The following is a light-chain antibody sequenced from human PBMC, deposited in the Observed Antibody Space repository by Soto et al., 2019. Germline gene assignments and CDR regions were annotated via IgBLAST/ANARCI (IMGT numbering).Light chain of an antibody. V-gene: IGLV2-14*01. CDR1: SSDVGGYNY. CDR3: SSYTSSSTRA. J-gene: IGLJ3*02. Sequence: QSALTQPASVSGSPGQSITISCTGTSSDVGGYNYVSWYQQHPGKAPKLMIYEVSNRPSGVSNRFSGSKSGNTASLTISGLQADYEADYYSSSYTSSSTRAFGGGTKVTVL. CDR2: EVS.